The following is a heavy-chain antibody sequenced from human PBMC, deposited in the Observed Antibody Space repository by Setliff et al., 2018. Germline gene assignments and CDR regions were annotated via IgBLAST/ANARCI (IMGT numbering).Heavy chain of an antibody. Sequence: PSETLSLTCAVSGHSIDSDSYWGWVRQSPGKGLEWIGSLYRTANTYYNPAVRSRVTISPDTSKNQLSLKLTSVTAADTAVYYCSRQSGSGSSPYVDFWGQGTLVTVSS. CDR3: SRQSGSGSSPYVDF. CDR1: GHSIDSDSY. D-gene: IGHD3-10*01. V-gene: IGHV4-38-2*01. CDR2: LYRTANT. J-gene: IGHJ4*02.